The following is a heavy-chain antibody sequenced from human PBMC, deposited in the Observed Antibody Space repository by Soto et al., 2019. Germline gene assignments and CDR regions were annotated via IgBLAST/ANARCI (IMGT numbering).Heavy chain of an antibody. CDR1: GFTFSSYA. J-gene: IGHJ3*02. Sequence: PGGSLRLSCAASGFTFSSYAMSWVRQAPGKGLEWVSAISGSGGSTYYADSVKGRFTISRDNSKNTLYLQMNSLRAEDTAVYYCAKDLTSQSGYCSGGSCYSWLTVTTDAFDIWGQGTMVTVSS. CDR3: AKDLTSQSGYCSGGSCYSWLTVTTDAFDI. D-gene: IGHD2-15*01. CDR2: ISGSGGST. V-gene: IGHV3-23*01.